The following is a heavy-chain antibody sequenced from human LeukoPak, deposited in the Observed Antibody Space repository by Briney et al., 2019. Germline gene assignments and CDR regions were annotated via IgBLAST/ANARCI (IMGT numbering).Heavy chain of an antibody. CDR2: INPSGGST. D-gene: IGHD6-13*01. Sequence: LRASVKVSCKASGFTFTNFPMHWVRQAPGQGLEWMGIINPSGGSTSYAQKFQGRVTMTRDTSTSTVYMELSSLRSEDTAVYYCAREGIASDVWGQGTTVTVSS. CDR3: AREGIASDV. V-gene: IGHV1-46*01. CDR1: GFTFTNFP. J-gene: IGHJ6*02.